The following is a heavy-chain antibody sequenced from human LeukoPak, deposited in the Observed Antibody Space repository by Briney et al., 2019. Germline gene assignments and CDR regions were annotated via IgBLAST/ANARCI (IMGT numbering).Heavy chain of an antibody. Sequence: ASVKVSCKASGYTFTSYDIDWVRQATGQGLEWMGWMNPNSGNTGYAQKFQGRVTMTRNTSISTAYMELSSLRSEDTAVYYCATPIKKGGSSFDYWGQGTLVTVSS. J-gene: IGHJ4*02. CDR2: MNPNSGNT. D-gene: IGHD1-26*01. V-gene: IGHV1-8*01. CDR3: ATPIKKGGSSFDY. CDR1: GYTFTSYD.